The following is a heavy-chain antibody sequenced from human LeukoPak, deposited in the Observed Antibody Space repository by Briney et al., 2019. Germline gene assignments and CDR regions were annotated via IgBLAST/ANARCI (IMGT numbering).Heavy chain of an antibody. CDR1: GGSISSYY. D-gene: IGHD3-3*01. CDR3: ARDRSDFWSGYYTKNAFDI. J-gene: IGHJ3*02. Sequence: SETLSLTCTVSGGSISSYYWSWIRQLAGKGLEWIGRIYTSGSTNYNPSLKSRVTMSVDTSKNQFSLKLSSVTAADTAVYYCARDRSDFWSGYYTKNAFDIWGQGTMVTVSS. CDR2: IYTSGST. V-gene: IGHV4-4*07.